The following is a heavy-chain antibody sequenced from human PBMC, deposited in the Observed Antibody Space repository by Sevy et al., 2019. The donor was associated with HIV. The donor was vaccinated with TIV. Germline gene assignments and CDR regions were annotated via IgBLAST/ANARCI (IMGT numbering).Heavy chain of an antibody. Sequence: GGSLRLSCAASGFTFSSYSMNWVRQAPGKGLEWVSSISSSSSYIYYADSVKGRFTISRDNAKNSLYLQMNSLRAEDTAVYYCARGAAAGTGYASDIWGQGTMVTVSS. CDR2: ISSSSSYI. CDR3: ARGAAAGTGYASDI. J-gene: IGHJ3*02. D-gene: IGHD6-13*01. V-gene: IGHV3-21*01. CDR1: GFTFSSYS.